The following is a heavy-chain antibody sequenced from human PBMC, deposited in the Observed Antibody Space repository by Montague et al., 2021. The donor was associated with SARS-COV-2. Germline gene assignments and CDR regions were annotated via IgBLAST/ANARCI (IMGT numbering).Heavy chain of an antibody. CDR2: INHRGST. J-gene: IGHJ4*02. D-gene: IGHD3-22*01. V-gene: IGHV4-34*01. CDR1: GGSISGYY. CDR3: ARGRQHINMVVVVVTGGEYYFDF. Sequence: SETLSLTCTVPGGSISGYYWSWIRQTPGKGLEWIGEINHRGSTNYNPSLKSRVTISVDTSKNQFSLKMTSVTAADTAVYYCARGRQHINMVVVVVTGGEYYFDFWGQGTLVAVSS.